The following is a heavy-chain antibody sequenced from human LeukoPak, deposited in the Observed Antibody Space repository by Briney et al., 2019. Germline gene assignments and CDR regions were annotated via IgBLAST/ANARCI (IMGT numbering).Heavy chain of an antibody. CDR3: ARVGMVDYYGSGSYFGFDY. CDR2: IKQDRSEK. V-gene: IGHV3-7*02. J-gene: IGHJ4*02. CDR1: GFTFSGSV. D-gene: IGHD3-10*01. Sequence: GGSLRLSCAASGFTFSGSVMHWVRQASGKGLEWVANIKQDRSEKYYVDSVKGRFTISRDNAKNSLYLQMNSLRAEDTAVYYCARVGMVDYYGSGSYFGFDYWGQGTLVTVSS.